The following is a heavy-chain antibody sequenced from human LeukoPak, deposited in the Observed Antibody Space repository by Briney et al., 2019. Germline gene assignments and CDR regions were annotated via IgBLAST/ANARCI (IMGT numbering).Heavy chain of an antibody. Sequence: GSLRLSCAASGFTFSSYAMSWIRQPPGKGLEWIGEINHSGSTNYNPSLKSRVTISVDTSKNQFSLKLSSVTAADTAVYYCARRGYYYGSGSYNGWGQGTLVTVSS. CDR3: ARRGYYYGSGSYNG. CDR2: INHSGST. J-gene: IGHJ4*02. V-gene: IGHV4-34*01. CDR1: GFTFSSYA. D-gene: IGHD3-10*01.